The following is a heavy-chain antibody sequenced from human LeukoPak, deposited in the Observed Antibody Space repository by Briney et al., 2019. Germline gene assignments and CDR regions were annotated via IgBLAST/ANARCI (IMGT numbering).Heavy chain of an antibody. J-gene: IGHJ4*02. CDR2: ISGSGGST. Sequence: GGTLRLSCADSGFTFSSYAMSWVRQAPGKGLEWVSAISGSGGSTYYADSVKGRFTISRDNSKNTLYLQMNSLRAEDTAVYYCAKVPGQNTVIPDYWGQGTLVTVSS. V-gene: IGHV3-23*01. CDR3: AKVPGQNTVIPDY. CDR1: GFTFSSYA. D-gene: IGHD4-11*01.